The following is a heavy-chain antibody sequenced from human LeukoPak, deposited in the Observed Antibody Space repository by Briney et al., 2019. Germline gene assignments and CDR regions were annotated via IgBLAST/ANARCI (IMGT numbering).Heavy chain of an antibody. J-gene: IGHJ5*02. CDR1: GFTFSNYW. D-gene: IGHD3-3*01. V-gene: IGHV3-7*05. Sequence: GGSLRLSCAASGFTFSNYWMSWVRQAPGKGLEWVANIKEDGSEKNYVDSVKGRFTISRDNANNSLYLQMNSLRAEDTAVYYCARHVNDFWSGSENWFDPWGQGTLVTVSS. CDR2: IKEDGSEK. CDR3: ARHVNDFWSGSENWFDP.